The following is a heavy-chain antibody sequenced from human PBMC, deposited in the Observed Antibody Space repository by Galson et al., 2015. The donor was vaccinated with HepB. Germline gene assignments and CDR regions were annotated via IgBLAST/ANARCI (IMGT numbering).Heavy chain of an antibody. CDR2: IYYSGST. V-gene: IGHV4-59*01. D-gene: IGHD6-19*01. J-gene: IGHJ4*02. CDR1: GGSISSYY. Sequence: TLSLTCTVSGGSISSYYWSWIRQPPGKGLEWIGYIYYSGSTNYNPSLKSRVTISVDTSKNQFSLKLSSVTAADTAVYYCARAGVAGTNFDYWGQGTLVTVSS. CDR3: ARAGVAGTNFDY.